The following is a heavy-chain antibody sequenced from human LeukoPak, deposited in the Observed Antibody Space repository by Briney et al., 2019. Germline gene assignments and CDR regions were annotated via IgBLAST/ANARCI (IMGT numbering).Heavy chain of an antibody. D-gene: IGHD2-2*02. CDR2: ISYDGSNK. J-gene: IGHJ4*02. V-gene: IGHV3-30*18. CDR3: AKEFGESYQLLYRFDY. CDR1: GFTFSSYG. Sequence: GGSLRLSCAASGFTFSSYGMHWVRQAPGKGLEWVAVISYDGSNKYYADSVKGRFTISRDNSKNTLYLQMNSLRAEDTAVYYCAKEFGESYQLLYRFDYWGQGTLVTVSS.